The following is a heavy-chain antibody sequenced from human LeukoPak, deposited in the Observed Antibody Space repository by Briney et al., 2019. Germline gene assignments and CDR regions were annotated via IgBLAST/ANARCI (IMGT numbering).Heavy chain of an antibody. CDR2: IYYSGST. CDR1: GGSISSSSYY. D-gene: IGHD6-19*01. Sequence: SETLSLTCIVSGGSISSSSYYWSWIRQPPGKGLEWIGYIYYSGSTNYNPSLKSRVTISVDTSKNQFSLKLSSVTAADTAVYYCARTGPRQLIDYWGQGTLVTVSS. V-gene: IGHV4-61*01. CDR3: ARTGPRQLIDY. J-gene: IGHJ4*02.